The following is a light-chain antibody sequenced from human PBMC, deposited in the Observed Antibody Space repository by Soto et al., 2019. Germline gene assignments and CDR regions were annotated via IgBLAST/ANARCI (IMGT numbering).Light chain of an antibody. CDR3: LQHNTYPLA. J-gene: IGKJ4*02. CDR1: QGIRND. Sequence: DIQMTQSPSCLSASVGDRVTITCRASQGIRNDLGWYQQKPGKAPKRLIYAASSLQSGVPLRFSGSEFGTEFTLRISSLQHEDFASDYCLQHNTYPLAFGGGTKVEF. CDR2: AAS. V-gene: IGKV1-17*01.